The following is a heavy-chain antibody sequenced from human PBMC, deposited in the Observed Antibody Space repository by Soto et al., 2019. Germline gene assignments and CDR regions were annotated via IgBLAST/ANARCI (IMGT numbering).Heavy chain of an antibody. V-gene: IGHV1-69*06. CDR2: IIPIFGTA. CDR3: ASRGYSYGPFDY. D-gene: IGHD5-18*01. Sequence: ASVKVSCKASGGTFSSYAISWVRQAPGQGLEWMGGIIPIFGTANYAQKFQGRVTITADKSTSTAYMELSSLRSEDTAVYYCASRGYSYGPFDYWGQGTLVTV. CDR1: GGTFSSYA. J-gene: IGHJ4*02.